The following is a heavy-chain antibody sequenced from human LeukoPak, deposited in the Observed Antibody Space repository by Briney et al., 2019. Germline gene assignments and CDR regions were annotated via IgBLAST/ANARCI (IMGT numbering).Heavy chain of an antibody. V-gene: IGHV6-1*01. D-gene: IGHD3-10*01. J-gene: IGHJ4*02. CDR3: ARAGTRFDYFDY. Sequence: SQTLSLTCVISGDSFSSNSAAWNWIRQSPSRGLEWLGRTYYRSKWYNDYAVSVKSRITINPDTSKNQFSLQLNSVTPEDTAVYYCARAGTRFDYFDYWGQGTLVTVSS. CDR1: GDSFSSNSAA. CDR2: TYYRSKWYN.